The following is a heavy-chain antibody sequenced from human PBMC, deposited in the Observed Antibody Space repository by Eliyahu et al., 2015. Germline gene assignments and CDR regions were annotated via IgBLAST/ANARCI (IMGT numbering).Heavy chain of an antibody. CDR1: GFPFXSYS. V-gene: IGHV3-48*04. CDR2: IYAGGSPI. D-gene: IGHD2-2*01. J-gene: IGHJ3*02. CDR3: ARGRHCSKTSCSFDI. Sequence: EVQLVESGGGLVQPGGSLRLSXAASGFPFXSYSMNWVRQAPGKGLGWVSYIYAGGSPIYYADSVKGRFTISRDNARNSVSLQMDSLRAEDTAVYYCARGRHCSKTSCSFDIWGQGTMVTVSS.